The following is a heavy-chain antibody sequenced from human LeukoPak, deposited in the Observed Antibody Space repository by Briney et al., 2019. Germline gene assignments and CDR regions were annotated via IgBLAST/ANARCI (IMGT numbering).Heavy chain of an antibody. Sequence: PGGSLRLSCAASGFTFSSYWMSWVRQAPGKGLEWVANIKQDGSEKYYVDSVKGRFTISRDNAKNSLYLQMNSLRAEDTAVYYCARGLAIFGVVEYYYGMDVWGQGTTVTVSS. V-gene: IGHV3-7*01. CDR2: IKQDGSEK. D-gene: IGHD3-3*01. CDR1: GFTFSSYW. J-gene: IGHJ6*02. CDR3: ARGLAIFGVVEYYYGMDV.